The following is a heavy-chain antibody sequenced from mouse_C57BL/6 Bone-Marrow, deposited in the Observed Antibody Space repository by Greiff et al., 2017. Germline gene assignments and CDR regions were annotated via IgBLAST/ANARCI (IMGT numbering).Heavy chain of an antibody. V-gene: IGHV1-55*01. CDR1: GYTFTSYW. J-gene: IGHJ3*01. Sequence: QVQLQQPGAELVKPGASVKMSCKASGYTFTSYWITWVKPRPGQGLEWIGDIYPGSGSTNYNEKFKSKATLTVDTSSSTAYMQLSSLTSEDSAVYYCARSDSYYSNPGWFAYWGQGTLVTVSA. CDR2: IYPGSGST. CDR3: ARSDSYYSNPGWFAY. D-gene: IGHD2-5*01.